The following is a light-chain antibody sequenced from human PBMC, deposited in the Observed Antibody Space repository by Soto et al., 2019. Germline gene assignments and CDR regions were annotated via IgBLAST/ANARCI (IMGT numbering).Light chain of an antibody. J-gene: IGLJ1*01. CDR2: DVS. Sequence: ALTPPASVSASPGQSSTISFPGTSSDVGVYNYVSWYQQHPGKAPKLMIYDVSSRPSGVSDRFSGSKSGNTASLTISGLQAEDEADYYCSSYTSRSTHVFGTGTKVTVL. CDR3: SSYTSRSTHV. V-gene: IGLV2-14*01. CDR1: SSDVGVYNY.